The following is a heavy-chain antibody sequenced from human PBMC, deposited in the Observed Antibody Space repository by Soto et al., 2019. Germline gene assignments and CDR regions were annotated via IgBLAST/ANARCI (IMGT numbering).Heavy chain of an antibody. CDR3: ARAQYSSSWFDY. Sequence: QVQLVQAGGGVKKPGASVTVSCKSSGYTFTSYGISWVRQAPGQVLEWMGWISAYNGNTNYAQKLQGRVTMTTDTSTSTAYMELRSLRSDDTAVYYCARAQYSSSWFDYWGQGTLVTVSS. J-gene: IGHJ4*02. CDR2: ISAYNGNT. D-gene: IGHD6-13*01. CDR1: GYTFTSYG. V-gene: IGHV1-18*01.